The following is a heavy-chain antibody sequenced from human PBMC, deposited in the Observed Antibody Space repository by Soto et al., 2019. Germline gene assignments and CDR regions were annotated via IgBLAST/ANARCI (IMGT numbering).Heavy chain of an antibody. V-gene: IGHV3-53*01. J-gene: IGHJ4*02. D-gene: IGHD2-2*01. CDR3: ARATRYFGSFDS. CDR2: LYTGGST. CDR1: GFSVTSNY. Sequence: EVQLVESGGGLIQPGGSLRLSCVASGFSVTSNYMTWVRQAPGKGLEWVSILYTGGSTYYSDSVKGRSTMSRDTPKNTVFLQLNSLRAEDTAIYYCARATRYFGSFDSWGQGTLVSVAS.